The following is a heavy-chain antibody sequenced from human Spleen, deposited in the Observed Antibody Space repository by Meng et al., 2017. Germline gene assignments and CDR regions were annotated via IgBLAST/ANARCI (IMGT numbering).Heavy chain of an antibody. CDR3: ARGRDGYNYFDY. CDR1: GVTFSGSD. Sequence: GESLKISCAVSGVTFSGSDIHWVRQASGKGLEWVGRIETKPNNYATSYAASVRGRFTISRDDSKNTAYLEMNSLKTEDTAVYYCARGRDGYNYFDYWGQGTLVTVSS. D-gene: IGHD5-24*01. CDR2: IETKPNNYAT. V-gene: IGHV3-73*01. J-gene: IGHJ4*02.